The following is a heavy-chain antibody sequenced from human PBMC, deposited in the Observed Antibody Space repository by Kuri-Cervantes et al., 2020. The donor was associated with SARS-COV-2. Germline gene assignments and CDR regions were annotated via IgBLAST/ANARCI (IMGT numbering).Heavy chain of an antibody. D-gene: IGHD6-13*01. J-gene: IGHJ6*02. Sequence: GESLKISCAASGFTFSSYSMNWVRQAPGKGLEWVSSISSSSSYIYYADSVKGRFTISRDNAKNSLYLQMNSLKTEDTAVYYCTRRGPQQQLVRNYYYGMDVWGQGTTVTVSS. V-gene: IGHV3-21*04. CDR3: TRRGPQQQLVRNYYYGMDV. CDR1: GFTFSSYS. CDR2: ISSSSSYI.